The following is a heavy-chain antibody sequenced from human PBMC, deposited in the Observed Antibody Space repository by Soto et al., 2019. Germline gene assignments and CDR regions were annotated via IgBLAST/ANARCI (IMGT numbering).Heavy chain of an antibody. Sequence: PGGSLRLSCAASGFTFTNYAMSWVRQAPGKGLEWVSAISDSGGTPYYADSVKGRFTISRDNSKNTLYVQMNSLRADDTAEYYCAKHSGYDHYYDMDVWGQGTTVTV. CDR3: AKHSGYDHYYDMDV. CDR1: GFTFTNYA. CDR2: ISDSGGTP. D-gene: IGHD5-12*01. J-gene: IGHJ6*02. V-gene: IGHV3-23*01.